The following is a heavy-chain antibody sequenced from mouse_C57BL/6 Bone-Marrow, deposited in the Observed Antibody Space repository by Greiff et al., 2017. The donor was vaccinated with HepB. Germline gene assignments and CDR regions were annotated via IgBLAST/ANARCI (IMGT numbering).Heavy chain of an antibody. CDR2: IYPGSGNT. CDR1: GYTFTDYY. V-gene: IGHV1-76*01. CDR3: ANSNYVWYYAMDY. Sequence: QVQLKESGAELVRPGASVKLSCKASGYTFTDYYINWVKQRPGQGLEWIARIYPGSGNTYYNEKFKGKATLTAEKSSSTAYMQLSSLTSEDSAVYFCANSNYVWYYAMDYWGQGTSVTVSS. D-gene: IGHD2-5*01. J-gene: IGHJ4*01.